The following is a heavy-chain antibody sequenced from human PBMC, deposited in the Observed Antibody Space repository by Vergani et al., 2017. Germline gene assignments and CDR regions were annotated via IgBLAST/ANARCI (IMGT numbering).Heavy chain of an antibody. J-gene: IGHJ5*02. CDR2: IYTSGST. Sequence: QVQLQESGPGLVKPSQTLSLTCTVSGGSISSGSYYWSWIRQPAGKGLEWIGRIYTSGSTNYNPSLKSRVTISVDTSKNQFSLKLSSVTAADTAVYYCAGGSGSGSYYKGLNWFDPWGQGTLVTVSS. D-gene: IGHD3-10*01. CDR3: AGGSGSGSYYKGLNWFDP. CDR1: GGSISSGSYY. V-gene: IGHV4-61*02.